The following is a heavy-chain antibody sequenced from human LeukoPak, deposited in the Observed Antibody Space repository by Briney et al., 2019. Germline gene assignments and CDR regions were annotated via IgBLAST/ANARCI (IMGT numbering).Heavy chain of an antibody. Sequence: PGRSLRLSCAASGFTLSSHGMHWVRQAPGKGLELVAVISYDGSNKYYADSVKGRFTISRNNSKNTLYLQMNSLRAEDTAVYYCAKSAGTSSVRGYFDYWGQGTLVTVSS. CDR3: AKSAGTSSVRGYFDY. V-gene: IGHV3-33*05. D-gene: IGHD2-2*01. CDR2: ISYDGSNK. CDR1: GFTLSSHG. J-gene: IGHJ4*02.